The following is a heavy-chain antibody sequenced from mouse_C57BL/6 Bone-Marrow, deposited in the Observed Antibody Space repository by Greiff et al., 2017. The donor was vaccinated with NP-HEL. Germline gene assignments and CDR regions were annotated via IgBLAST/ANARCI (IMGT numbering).Heavy chain of an antibody. Sequence: DVMLVESGGGLVKPGGSLKLSCAASGFTFSDYGMHWVRQAPEKGLEWVAYISSGSSTIYYADTVKGRFTISRDNAKNTLFLQMTSLRSEDTAMYYCARPLVGYYYAMDYWGQGTSVTVSS. CDR3: ARPLVGYYYAMDY. CDR2: ISSGSSTI. CDR1: GFTFSDYG. J-gene: IGHJ4*01. D-gene: IGHD1-1*02. V-gene: IGHV5-17*01.